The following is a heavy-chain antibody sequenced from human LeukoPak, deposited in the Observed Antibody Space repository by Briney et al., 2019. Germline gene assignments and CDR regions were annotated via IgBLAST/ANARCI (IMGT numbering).Heavy chain of an antibody. D-gene: IGHD4-17*01. V-gene: IGHV3-21*01. J-gene: IGHJ3*02. Sequence: PGGSLRLSCAASGFTFSSYSMNWVRQAPGKGLEWVSSISSSSSYIYYADSVKGRFTISRDNAKNSLYLQMNSLRAEDTAVYYCARDLPVTTVTTTDAFDIWGQGTMVTVSS. CDR1: GFTFSSYS. CDR2: ISSSSSYI. CDR3: ARDLPVTTVTTTDAFDI.